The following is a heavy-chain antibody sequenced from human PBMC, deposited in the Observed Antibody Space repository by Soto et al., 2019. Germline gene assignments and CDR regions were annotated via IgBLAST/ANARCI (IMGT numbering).Heavy chain of an antibody. V-gene: IGHV1-3*01. CDR2: INAGNGNT. D-gene: IGHD2-15*01. Sequence: EASVKVSCKASGYTFTSYAMHWVRQAPGQRLEWMGWINAGNGNTKYSQKSQGRVTITRDTSANTAYMELSSLRFEDTAVYYCARGPGGPDGPGDYWGQGTLVTVSS. J-gene: IGHJ4*02. CDR1: GYTFTSYA. CDR3: ARGPGGPDGPGDY.